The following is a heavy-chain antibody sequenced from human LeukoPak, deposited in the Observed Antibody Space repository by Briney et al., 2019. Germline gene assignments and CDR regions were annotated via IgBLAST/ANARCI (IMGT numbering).Heavy chain of an antibody. CDR1: GYTFTSFY. CDR3: ARDPSAMGPPDV. V-gene: IGHV1-46*01. D-gene: IGHD5-18*01. Sequence: GASVKVSCKAFGYTFTSFYMHWVRQAPGQGLEWMGTINPSGGSTRYAQKFQGRVSMTRDTSTRTVYMELSSLRSEDTAMYYCARDPSAMGPPDVWGQGTTVTVSS. J-gene: IGHJ6*02. CDR2: INPSGGST.